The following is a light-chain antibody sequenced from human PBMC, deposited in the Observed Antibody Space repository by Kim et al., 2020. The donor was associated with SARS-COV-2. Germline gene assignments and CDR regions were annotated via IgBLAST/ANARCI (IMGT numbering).Light chain of an antibody. Sequence: FTISCTGSSSNIGAGYDVHWYQQLPGTAPKLLIYGNSNRPSGVPDRFSGSKSGTSASLAITGLQAEDEADYYCQSYDSSLSGSGVFGTGTKVTVL. V-gene: IGLV1-40*01. CDR3: QSYDSSLSGSGV. CDR1: SSNIGAGYD. CDR2: GNS. J-gene: IGLJ1*01.